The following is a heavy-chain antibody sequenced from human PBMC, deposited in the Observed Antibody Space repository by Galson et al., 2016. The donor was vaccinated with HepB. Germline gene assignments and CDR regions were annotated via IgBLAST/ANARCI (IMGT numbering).Heavy chain of an antibody. CDR2: IHYSGNS. J-gene: IGHJ6*03. D-gene: IGHD5-18*01. V-gene: IGHV4-39*01. CDR3: AGHAGYSYENYYMDV. Sequence: SETLSLTCTVSGGSISSNNYYWAWVRQSPGKGLEYIASIHYSGNSYYKPSLASRATISVDTSKSQFSLKVRSVSAADTAVYYCAGHAGYSYENYYMDVWGKGTTVTVSS. CDR1: GGSISSNNYY.